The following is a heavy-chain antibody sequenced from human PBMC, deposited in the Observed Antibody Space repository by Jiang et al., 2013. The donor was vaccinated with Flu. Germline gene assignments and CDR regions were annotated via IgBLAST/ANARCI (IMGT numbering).Heavy chain of an antibody. D-gene: IGHD4-17*01. CDR2: IYYSGST. J-gene: IGHJ4*02. CDR3: ARGTYGDPKSEYYFDY. V-gene: IGHV4-31*01. Sequence: GLVKPSQTLSLTCTVSGGSISSGGYYWSWIRQHPGKGLEWIGYIYYSGSTYYNPSLKSLVTISVDTSKNQFSLKLSSVTAADTAVYYCARGTYGDPKSEYYFDYWGQGTLVTVSS. CDR1: GGSISSGGYY.